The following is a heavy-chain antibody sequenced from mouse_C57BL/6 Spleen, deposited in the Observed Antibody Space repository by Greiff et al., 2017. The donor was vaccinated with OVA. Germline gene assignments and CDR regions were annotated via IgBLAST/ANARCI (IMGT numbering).Heavy chain of an antibody. CDR2: ISSGSSTI. D-gene: IGHD2-5*01. Sequence: EVKLVESGGGLVKPGGSLKLSCAASGFTFSDYGMHWVRQAPEKGLEWVAYISSGSSTIYYADTVKGRFTISRDNAKNTLFLQMTSLRSEDTAMYYCARGHYSNSAWFAYWGQGTLVTVSA. V-gene: IGHV5-17*01. CDR1: GFTFSDYG. CDR3: ARGHYSNSAWFAY. J-gene: IGHJ3*01.